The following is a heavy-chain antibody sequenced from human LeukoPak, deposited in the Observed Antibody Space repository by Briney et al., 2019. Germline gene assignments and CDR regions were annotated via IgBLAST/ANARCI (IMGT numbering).Heavy chain of an antibody. CDR1: GGSISSYY. CDR2: IYTSGST. CDR3: ARDQGGSYSDYYYFYMDV. Sequence: SETLSLTCTVSGGSISSYYWSWLRQPAGKGLEWIGRIYTSGSTNYNPSLTSRVPMSVDTYKNQFSLKLSSVTAADTAVYYCARDQGGSYSDYYYFYMDVWGKGTTVTVSS. V-gene: IGHV4-4*07. J-gene: IGHJ6*03. D-gene: IGHD1-26*01.